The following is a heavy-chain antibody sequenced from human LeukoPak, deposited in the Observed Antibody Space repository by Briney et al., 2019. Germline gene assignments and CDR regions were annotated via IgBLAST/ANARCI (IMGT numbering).Heavy chain of an antibody. CDR1: GGSISSYY. CDR3: ASLSGYDPYYFDY. D-gene: IGHD5-12*01. V-gene: IGHV4-59*08. Sequence: SETLSLTCTVSGGSISSYYWSWIRQPPGKGLEWIGYIYYSGSTNYNPSLKSRVTISVDTSKNQFSLKLSSVTAADTAVYYCASLSGYDPYYFDYWGQGTLVTVSS. J-gene: IGHJ4*02. CDR2: IYYSGST.